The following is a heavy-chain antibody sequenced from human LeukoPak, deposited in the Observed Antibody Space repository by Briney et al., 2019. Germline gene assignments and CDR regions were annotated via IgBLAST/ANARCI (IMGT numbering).Heavy chain of an antibody. V-gene: IGHV3-30*02. Sequence: GGSLRLSCAASGFTFNNYGMHWVRQAPGKGLEWVAFIRYDGSNEYYADSVRGRFTISRDNPKDTLYLQMNSLRAEDTAVYYCAKEWELVTYYFYYYMDVWGKGTTVTVSS. CDR2: IRYDGSNE. J-gene: IGHJ6*03. D-gene: IGHD1-26*01. CDR1: GFTFNNYG. CDR3: AKEWELVTYYFYYYMDV.